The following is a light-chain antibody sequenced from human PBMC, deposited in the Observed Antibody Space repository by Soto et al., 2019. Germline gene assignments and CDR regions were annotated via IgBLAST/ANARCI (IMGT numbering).Light chain of an antibody. CDR1: SSNIGAGYV. J-gene: IGLJ3*02. Sequence: QSVLTQPPSVYGAPGQRVTISCTGSSSNIGAGYVVHWYQQLPGTAPKLLIYGNSNRPSGVPDRFSGSKSGTSASLAITGLQAEDEADYYCQSYDSSLSGWVFGGGTKVTVL. CDR2: GNS. CDR3: QSYDSSLSGWV. V-gene: IGLV1-40*01.